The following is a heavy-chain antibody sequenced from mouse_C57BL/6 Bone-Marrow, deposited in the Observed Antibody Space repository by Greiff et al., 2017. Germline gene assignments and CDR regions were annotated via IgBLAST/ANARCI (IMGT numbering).Heavy chain of an antibody. D-gene: IGHD3-3*01. V-gene: IGHV1-56*01. CDR1: GYTFTSYW. CDR2: IFPGSGST. CDR3: ARWGLYDAMDY. Sequence: QVQLQQPGAELVRPGTSVKLSCKASGYTFTSYWMQWVRQRPGQGLEWIGEIFPGSGSTYYNEKFKGKATLTVDTSSSTAYMQLSSLTSEDSAVYCCARWGLYDAMDYWGQGTSVTVSS. J-gene: IGHJ4*01.